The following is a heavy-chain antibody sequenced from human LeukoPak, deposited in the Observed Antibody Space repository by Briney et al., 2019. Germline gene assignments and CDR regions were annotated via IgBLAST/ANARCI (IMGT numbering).Heavy chain of an antibody. CDR1: GYSFTSYW. CDR2: IYPGDSDT. Sequence: KRGESLKISCKGSGYSFTSYWISWVRQMPGKGLEWMGIIYPGDSDTRYSPSFQGQVTISADKSISTAYLQWSSLKASDTAMYYCARPAYLGYCSSTSCHDAFDIWGQGTMVTVSS. V-gene: IGHV5-51*01. CDR3: ARPAYLGYCSSTSCHDAFDI. D-gene: IGHD2-2*01. J-gene: IGHJ3*02.